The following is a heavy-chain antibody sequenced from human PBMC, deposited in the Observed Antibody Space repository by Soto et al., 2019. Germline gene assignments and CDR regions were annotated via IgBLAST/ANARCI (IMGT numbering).Heavy chain of an antibody. CDR1: GYSFTSYW. Sequence: GESLKISCNGSGYSFTSYWIGWVRQMPGKGLEWMGIIYPGDSDTRYSPSFQGQVTISADKSISTAYLQWSSLKALDTAMYYCARPSGYSSSWYSAFDIWGQGTMVTVSS. J-gene: IGHJ3*02. V-gene: IGHV5-51*01. D-gene: IGHD6-13*01. CDR3: ARPSGYSSSWYSAFDI. CDR2: IYPGDSDT.